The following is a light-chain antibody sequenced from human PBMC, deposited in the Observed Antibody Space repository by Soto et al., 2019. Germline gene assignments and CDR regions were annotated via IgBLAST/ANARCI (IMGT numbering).Light chain of an antibody. CDR2: DVT. CDR1: SSDIGGYNS. J-gene: IGLJ2*01. CDR3: RSYTGNNMRGV. V-gene: IGLV2-14*03. Sequence: QSALTQPASVSGSPGQSITISCTGTSSDIGGYNSVSWYQHHPGKDPKLIIYDVTNRPSGVSTRFSGSKSGNTGSLTISGLQAEDEADYYCRSYTGNNMRGVFGGGTKLTVL.